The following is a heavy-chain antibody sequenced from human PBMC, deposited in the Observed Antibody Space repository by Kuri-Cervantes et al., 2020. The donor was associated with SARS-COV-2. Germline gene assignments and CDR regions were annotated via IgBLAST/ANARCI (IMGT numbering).Heavy chain of an antibody. D-gene: IGHD6-19*01. CDR2: INAGNGNT. J-gene: IGHJ3*02. V-gene: IGHV1-3*01. CDR3: ARAPVAGHDAFDI. Sequence: ASVKVSCKASGGTFSSYAISWVRQAPGQRLEWMGWINAGNGNTKYSQKFQGRVTITRDTSASTAYMELSSLRSEDTAVYYCARAPVAGHDAFDIWGQGTMVTVSS. CDR1: GGTFSSYA.